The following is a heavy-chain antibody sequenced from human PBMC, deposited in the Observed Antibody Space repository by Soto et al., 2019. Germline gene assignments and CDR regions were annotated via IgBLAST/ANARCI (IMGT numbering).Heavy chain of an antibody. J-gene: IGHJ5*02. CDR3: ARYQRAYYYGSGSSHNWFDP. Sequence: SETLSLTCSVSGGSISSYYWSWIRQPPGKGLEWIGEINHSGSTNYNPSLKSRVTISVDTSKNQFSLKLSSVTAADTAVYYCARYQRAYYYGSGSSHNWFDPWGQGTLVTVSS. CDR2: INHSGST. D-gene: IGHD3-10*01. V-gene: IGHV4-34*01. CDR1: GGSISSYY.